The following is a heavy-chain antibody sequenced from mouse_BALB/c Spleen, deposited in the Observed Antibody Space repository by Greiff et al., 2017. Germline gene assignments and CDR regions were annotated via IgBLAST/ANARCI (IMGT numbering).Heavy chain of an antibody. CDR3: ARGGNYFDY. CDR2: IYPGDGDT. V-gene: IGHV1-87*01. CDR1: GYTFTSYW. Sequence: QVQLKESGAELARPGASVKLSCKASGYTFTSYWMQWVKQRPGQGLEWIGAIYPGDGDTRYTQKFKGKATLTADKSSSTAYMQLSSLASEDSAVYYCARGGNYFDYWGQGTTLTVSS. J-gene: IGHJ2*01.